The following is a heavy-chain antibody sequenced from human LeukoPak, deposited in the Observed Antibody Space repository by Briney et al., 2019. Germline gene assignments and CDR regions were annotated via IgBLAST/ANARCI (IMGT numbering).Heavy chain of an antibody. D-gene: IGHD5-12*01. CDR1: GFTFSSYV. Sequence: GGSLRLSCAASGFTFSSYVMSWVRQAPGKGLEWVSSISNSGGSTYYADSVKGRFTISRDNSKNTLYLQMNSLRAEDTAVYYCARSGYGVAFDIWGQGTMVTVSS. J-gene: IGHJ3*02. CDR3: ARSGYGVAFDI. CDR2: ISNSGGST. V-gene: IGHV3-23*01.